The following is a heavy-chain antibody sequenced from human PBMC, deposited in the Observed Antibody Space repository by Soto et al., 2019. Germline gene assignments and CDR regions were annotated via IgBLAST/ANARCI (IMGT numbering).Heavy chain of an antibody. D-gene: IGHD5-18*01. Sequence: GASVKVSCTASGYTLTSYSIHWVRQAPGQGLEWMGWINPNSGGTNYAQKFQGWITMTRDTSISTAYMELSRLRSDDTAVYYCAKDSGYNYGYFRWFDPWGQGTLVTVS. J-gene: IGHJ5*02. CDR2: INPNSGGT. CDR1: GYTLTSYS. V-gene: IGHV1-2*04. CDR3: AKDSGYNYGYFRWFDP.